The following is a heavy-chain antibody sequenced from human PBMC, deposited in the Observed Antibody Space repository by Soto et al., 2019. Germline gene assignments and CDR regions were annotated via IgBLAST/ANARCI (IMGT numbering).Heavy chain of an antibody. CDR1: GDTFSSYS. CDR2: IVPIFGTT. D-gene: IGHD3-10*01. V-gene: IGHV1-69*01. Sequence: QVRLVQSGAEVHKPGSSVKVSCKASGDTFSSYSISWVRQAPGQGLEWMGGIVPIFGTTVYAPRLQGRVTSTADGPTSTSYMELSGLTFEDTAVYYCAANSLGGGSQGDVWGQGTTVTVSS. J-gene: IGHJ6*02. CDR3: AANSLGGGSQGDV.